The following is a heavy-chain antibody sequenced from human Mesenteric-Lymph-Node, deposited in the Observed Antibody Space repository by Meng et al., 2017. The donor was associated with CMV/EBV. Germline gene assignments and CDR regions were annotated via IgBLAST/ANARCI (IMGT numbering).Heavy chain of an antibody. CDR3: ASHHCSSTSCYPPGGNYYYYGLDV. J-gene: IGHJ6*02. D-gene: IGHD2-2*01. CDR2: IYYSGST. Sequence: SETLSLTCTVSGGSISSSSYYWGWIRQPPGKGLVWIGSIYYSGSTYYNPSLKSLVTISVDTSKNQFSLKLSSVTAADTAVYYCASHHCSSTSCYPPGGNYYYYGLDVWGQGTTVTVSS. V-gene: IGHV4-39*01. CDR1: GGSISSSSYY.